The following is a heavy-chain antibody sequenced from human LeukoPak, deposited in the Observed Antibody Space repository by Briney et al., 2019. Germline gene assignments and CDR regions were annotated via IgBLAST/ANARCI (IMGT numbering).Heavy chain of an antibody. V-gene: IGHV3-7*04. CDR2: IKQDGSEK. CDR3: ARDPHVLPFDY. Sequence: GGSLRLSCAASGFTFSSYWMSWVRQAPGKGLEWVANIKQDGSEKSYVDSVKGRFTISRDNAKNSLYLQMNSLRAEDTAVYYCARDPHVLPFDYWGQGTLVTVSS. J-gene: IGHJ4*02. CDR1: GFTFSSYW.